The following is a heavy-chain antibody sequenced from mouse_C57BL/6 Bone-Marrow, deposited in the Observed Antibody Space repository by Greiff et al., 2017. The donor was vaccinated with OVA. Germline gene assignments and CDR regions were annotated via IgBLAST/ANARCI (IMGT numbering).Heavy chain of an antibody. CDR2: INPSSGYT. Sequence: VQLQESGAELARPGASVKMSCKASGYTFTSYTMHWVKQRPGQGLEWIGYINPSSGYTKYNQKFKDKATLTADKSSSTAYMQLSSLTSEDSAVYYCARSPAYYSNYSFAYWGQGTLVTVSA. J-gene: IGHJ3*01. CDR1: GYTFTSYT. D-gene: IGHD2-5*01. V-gene: IGHV1-4*01. CDR3: ARSPAYYSNYSFAY.